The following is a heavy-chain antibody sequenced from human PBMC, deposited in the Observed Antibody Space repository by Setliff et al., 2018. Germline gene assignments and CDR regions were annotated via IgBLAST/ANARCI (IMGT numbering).Heavy chain of an antibody. V-gene: IGHV4-34*01. CDR1: GASFSNYC. CDR2: FDHSGTT. D-gene: IGHD2-2*01. Sequence: SETLSLTCTVYGASFSNYCWGWVRQPPEERLEWIAEFDHSGTTKYNPSLMGRVTISVDTSKNQFSLNLNSVTAADTAVYYFRLAHCSTTSCEEALDYWSQGTLVTVSS. J-gene: IGHJ4*02. CDR3: RLAHCSTTSCEEALDY.